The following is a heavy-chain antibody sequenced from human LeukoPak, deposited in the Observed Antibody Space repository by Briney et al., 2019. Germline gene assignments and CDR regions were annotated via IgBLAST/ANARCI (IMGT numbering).Heavy chain of an antibody. CDR3: AREMVPQTYSYGQGGSYGMDV. V-gene: IGHV3-33*01. CDR2: IWYDGSNK. J-gene: IGHJ6*02. Sequence: PGRSLRLSCAASGFTFSTYGMHWVRQAPGKGLEWVAVIWYDGSNKYYTDSVQGRFTISRDNSKNTLYLQMDSLRAEGTAVYYCAREMVPQTYSYGQGGSYGMDVWGQGTTVTVSS. D-gene: IGHD5-18*01. CDR1: GFTFSTYG.